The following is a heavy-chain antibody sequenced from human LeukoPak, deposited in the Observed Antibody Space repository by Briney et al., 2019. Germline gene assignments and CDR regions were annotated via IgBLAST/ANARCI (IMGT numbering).Heavy chain of an antibody. CDR2: IYYSGST. CDR1: GGSISSGDYY. D-gene: IGHD3-9*01. Sequence: SETLSLTCTVSGGSISSGDYYWSWIRQPPGKDLEWIGDIYYSGSTYYNPSLKRRVTISEETSKNQSSLKLSSVTAADTAVYYCASRTYYDILTGFDYWGQGTLVTVSS. V-gene: IGHV4-30-4*01. CDR3: ASRTYYDILTGFDY. J-gene: IGHJ4*02.